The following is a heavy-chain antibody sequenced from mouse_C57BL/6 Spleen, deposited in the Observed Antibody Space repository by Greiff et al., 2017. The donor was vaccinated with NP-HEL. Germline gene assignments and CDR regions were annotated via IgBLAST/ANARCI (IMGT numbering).Heavy chain of an antibody. Sequence: VQLQQSGPVLVKPGASVKMSCKASGYTFTDYYMNWVKQSHGKSLEWIGVINPYNGGTSYNQKFKGKATLTVDKSYSTAYMELNSLTSEDSAVYYCARGYYGSREWFAYWGQGTLVTVSA. J-gene: IGHJ3*01. CDR2: INPYNGGT. CDR3: ARGYYGSREWFAY. CDR1: GYTFTDYY. D-gene: IGHD1-1*01. V-gene: IGHV1-19*01.